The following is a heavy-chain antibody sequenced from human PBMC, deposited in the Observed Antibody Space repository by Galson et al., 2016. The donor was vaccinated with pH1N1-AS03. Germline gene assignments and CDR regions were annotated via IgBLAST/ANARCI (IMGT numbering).Heavy chain of an antibody. Sequence: SGYTFSTYGVSWVRQAPGQGLEWMGWISGYDDDTNYAQNVAGRVTMTTDKSTSTVYMELRSLRSDNTAVYYCARDRGFRPDTFDIWGQGTWVTVSS. D-gene: IGHD2-15*01. V-gene: IGHV1-18*04. J-gene: IGHJ3*02. CDR2: ISGYDDDT. CDR1: GYTFSTYG. CDR3: ARDRGFRPDTFDI.